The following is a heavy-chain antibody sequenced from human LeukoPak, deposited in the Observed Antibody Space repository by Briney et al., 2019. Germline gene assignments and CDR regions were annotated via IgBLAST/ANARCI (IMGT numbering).Heavy chain of an antibody. Sequence: GGSLRLSCAASGFTFSSNAMSWVRQAPGKGLEWVSAISGSGGSTYYADSVKGRFTISRDNSKNTLYLQMNSLRAEDTAVYYCAKEAYSGSYLEGYFDYWGQGTLVTVSS. V-gene: IGHV3-23*01. J-gene: IGHJ4*02. CDR3: AKEAYSGSYLEGYFDY. CDR2: ISGSGGST. CDR1: GFTFSSNA. D-gene: IGHD1-26*01.